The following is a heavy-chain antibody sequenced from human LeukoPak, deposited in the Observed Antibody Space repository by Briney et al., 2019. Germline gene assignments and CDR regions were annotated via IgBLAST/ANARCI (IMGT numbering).Heavy chain of an antibody. CDR3: AKDQRVYSHYFDY. Sequence: GSLRLSCAASGFTFSSYAMNWVRQAPGKGLELVSAISGSGDSTYYADSVKGRFTISRDNSKNTLYLQMNSLRAEDTAVYYCAKDQRVYSHYFDYWGQGTLVTVSS. CDR2: ISGSGDST. J-gene: IGHJ4*02. CDR1: GFTFSSYA. V-gene: IGHV3-23*01. D-gene: IGHD1-26*01.